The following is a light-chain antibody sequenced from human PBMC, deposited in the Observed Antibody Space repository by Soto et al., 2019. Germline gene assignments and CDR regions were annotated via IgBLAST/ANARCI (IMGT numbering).Light chain of an antibody. V-gene: IGKV3-20*01. Sequence: EIVLTQSPGTLSLSPVERATLSCMASQSVSSSYLAWYQQKPGQAPRLLIYGASSRATGIPDRFSGSGSGTDFTLTISRLEPEDFAVYYCQQYGRSPLLTFGGGTKVDIK. J-gene: IGKJ4*01. CDR2: GAS. CDR1: QSVSSSY. CDR3: QQYGRSPLLT.